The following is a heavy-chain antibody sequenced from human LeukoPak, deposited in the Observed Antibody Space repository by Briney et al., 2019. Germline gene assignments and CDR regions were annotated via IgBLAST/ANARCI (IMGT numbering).Heavy chain of an antibody. V-gene: IGHV3-9*01. D-gene: IGHD3-10*01. CDR2: ISWNSGNI. CDR3: AKGRSGSSVDY. J-gene: IGHJ4*02. Sequence: PGGSLRLSCAASGFTVSSNFMAWVRQAPGKGLEWVSSISWNSGNIDYADSVKGRFTISRDNTKNSLYLQMNSLRAEDTALYYCAKGRSGSSVDYWGQGTLVTVSS. CDR1: GFTVSSNF.